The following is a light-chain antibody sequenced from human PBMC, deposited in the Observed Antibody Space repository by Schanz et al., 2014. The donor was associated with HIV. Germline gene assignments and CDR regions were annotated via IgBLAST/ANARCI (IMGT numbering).Light chain of an antibody. V-gene: IGKV1-5*03. CDR1: QYISRW. CDR3: QQYHTYPYT. Sequence: DIQMTQSPSTLSASVGDGVTITCRASQYISRWLAWYQQKPGQAPHLLIYQASTLQTGVSSRFSGSGSGTEFTLSISTLQPEDFATYYCQQYHTYPYTFGQGTNLEIK. CDR2: QAS. J-gene: IGKJ2*01.